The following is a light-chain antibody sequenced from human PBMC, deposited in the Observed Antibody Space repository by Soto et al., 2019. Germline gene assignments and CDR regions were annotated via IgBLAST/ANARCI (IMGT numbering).Light chain of an antibody. CDR3: CSYAGISDKFV. CDR2: DVT. Sequence: QSVLTQPRSVSGSPGQSVTISCTGTSSDVGGNNYVSWYQHYPGKAPKLMIYDVTKRPSGVPDRFSGSKSGDTASLTISGRQAEDEADYYCCSYAGISDKFVFGAGTKLTVL. CDR1: SSDVGGNNY. V-gene: IGLV2-11*01. J-gene: IGLJ1*01.